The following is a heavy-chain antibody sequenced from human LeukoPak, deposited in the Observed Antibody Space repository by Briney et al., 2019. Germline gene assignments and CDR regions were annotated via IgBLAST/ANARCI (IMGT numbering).Heavy chain of an antibody. CDR2: ISSSGSPT. J-gene: IGHJ4*02. CDR3: ARGYDSSGYYYKYFAY. CDR1: EFTFSSSE. V-gene: IGHV3-48*03. D-gene: IGHD3-22*01. Sequence: PGGSLRLSCAASEFTFSSSEMHWVRQAPGKGLEWISYISSSGSPTYYADSVKGRFTISRDNAKNSLYLQMNSLRAEDTAVYYCARGYDSSGYYYKYFAYWGQGTLVTVSS.